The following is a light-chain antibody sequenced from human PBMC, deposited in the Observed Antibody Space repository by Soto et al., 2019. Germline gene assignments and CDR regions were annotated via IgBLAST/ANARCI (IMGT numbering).Light chain of an antibody. Sequence: QSALTQPPSASGSPGQSVTISCTGTKNDIGVYDFVSWYQHHPGKAPRLIIYEVVQRPSGVPDRFSGSKSGNTASLTVSGLQAEDAADYFCKSYAGSNTYVFGSGTKLTVL. CDR1: KNDIGVYDF. CDR3: KSYAGSNTYV. V-gene: IGLV2-8*01. J-gene: IGLJ1*01. CDR2: EVV.